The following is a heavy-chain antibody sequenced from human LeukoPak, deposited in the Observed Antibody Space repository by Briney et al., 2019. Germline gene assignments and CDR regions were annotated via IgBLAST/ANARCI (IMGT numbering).Heavy chain of an antibody. D-gene: IGHD2-21*02. V-gene: IGHV1-18*04. CDR1: GYTFTGYY. CDR2: ISAYNGNT. CDR3: ARGTVVTSPGAPYYYYGMDV. Sequence: ASVTVSCKASGYTFTGYYMHWVRQAPGQGLEWMGWISAYNGNTNYAQKLQGRVTMTTDTSTSTAYTELRSLRSDDTAVYYCARGTVVTSPGAPYYYYGMDVWGQGTTVTVSS. J-gene: IGHJ6*02.